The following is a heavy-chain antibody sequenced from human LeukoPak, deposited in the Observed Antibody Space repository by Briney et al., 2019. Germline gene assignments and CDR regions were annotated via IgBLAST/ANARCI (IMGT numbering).Heavy chain of an antibody. Sequence: ASVKVSCKASGYTFTSYYMHWVRQAPGQGLEWMGIINPSGGSTSYAQKFQGRVTMTRDTSTSTVYMELRSLRSDDTAVYYCAISDSVVVPAARGYYYYYYGMDVWGQGTTVTVSS. CDR3: AISDSVVVPAARGYYYYYYGMDV. D-gene: IGHD2-2*01. CDR2: INPSGGST. CDR1: GYTFTSYY. J-gene: IGHJ6*02. V-gene: IGHV1-46*01.